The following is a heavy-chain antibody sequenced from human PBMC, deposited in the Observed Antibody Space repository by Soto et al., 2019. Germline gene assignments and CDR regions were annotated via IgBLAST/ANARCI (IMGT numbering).Heavy chain of an antibody. D-gene: IGHD6-13*01. CDR1: GFTFSSYA. J-gene: IGHJ1*01. Sequence: EVQLLESGGGLVRPGGSLRLSCAASGFTFSSYAMSWVRQAPGKGLEWVSLITGSGGDTYYADSVRARFTISSDNSRNTLYLQMNSLRAEDTAVYYCAKAAGSSWGTEHFQHWGQGTLVTVSS. CDR2: ITGSGGDT. CDR3: AKAAGSSWGTEHFQH. V-gene: IGHV3-23*01.